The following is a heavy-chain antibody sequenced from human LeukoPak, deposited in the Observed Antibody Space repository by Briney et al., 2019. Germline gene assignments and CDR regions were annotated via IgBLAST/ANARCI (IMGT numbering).Heavy chain of an antibody. CDR2: ISAYNGNT. CDR1: GYTFTSYG. CDR3: ASPYYYGSGSWGLDY. J-gene: IGHJ4*02. D-gene: IGHD3-10*01. Sequence: GASVKVSCKASGYTFTSYGISWVRQAPGQGLEWMGWISAYNGNTNYAQKLQGRVTMTTDTSTSTAYMELRSLRSDDTAVYYCASPYYYGSGSWGLDYWGQGTLVTVSS. V-gene: IGHV1-18*01.